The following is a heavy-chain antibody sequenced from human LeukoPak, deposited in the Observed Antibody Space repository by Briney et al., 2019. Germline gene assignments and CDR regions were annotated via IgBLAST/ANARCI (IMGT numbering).Heavy chain of an antibody. Sequence: GGSLRLSCAASGFAFSSYSMNWVRQAPGKGLEWVSSISSSSSYIYYADSVKGRFTISRDNAKNSLYLQMNSLRAEDTAVYYCARAPPRYYYDSSGYRSVRYFQHWGQGTLVTVSS. CDR1: GFAFSSYS. D-gene: IGHD3-22*01. CDR2: ISSSSSYI. V-gene: IGHV3-21*01. J-gene: IGHJ1*01. CDR3: ARAPPRYYYDSSGYRSVRYFQH.